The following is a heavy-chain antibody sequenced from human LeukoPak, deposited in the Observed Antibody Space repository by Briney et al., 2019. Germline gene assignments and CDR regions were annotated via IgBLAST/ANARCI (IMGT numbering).Heavy chain of an antibody. D-gene: IGHD5-12*01. CDR2: INPNSGGT. J-gene: IGHJ4*02. CDR3: ARVRTSGRGYSGYWEGFGY. CDR1: GYTFTGYY. Sequence: ASVKVSCKASGYTFTGYYMHWVRQAPGQGLEWMGWINPNSGGTNYAQKFQGRVTMTRDTSISTAYMELSRLRSDDTAVYHCARVRTSGRGYSGYWEGFGYWGQGTLVTVSS. V-gene: IGHV1-2*02.